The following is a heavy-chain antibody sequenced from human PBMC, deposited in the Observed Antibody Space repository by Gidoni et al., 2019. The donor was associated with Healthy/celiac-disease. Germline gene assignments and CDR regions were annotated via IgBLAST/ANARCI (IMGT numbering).Heavy chain of an antibody. J-gene: IGHJ4*02. CDR2: IRSKAYGGTT. D-gene: IGHD3-22*01. CDR1: GFTFGDYA. Sequence: EVQLVESGGGLVQPGRSLRLSCTASGFTFGDYAMSWFRQAPGKGLEWVGFIRSKAYGGTTEYAASVKGRFTISRDDSKSIAYLQMNSLKTEDTAVYYCTRAPAITMIVDNFDYWGQGTLVTVSS. V-gene: IGHV3-49*03. CDR3: TRAPAITMIVDNFDY.